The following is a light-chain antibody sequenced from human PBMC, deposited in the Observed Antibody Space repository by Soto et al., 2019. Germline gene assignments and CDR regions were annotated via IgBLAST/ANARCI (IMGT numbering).Light chain of an antibody. V-gene: IGLV2-14*01. CDR2: DVN. CDR3: DSFTSSATWGV. CDR1: SSDVGDYNY. Sequence: QSALTQPASVSGSPGQSITISCTGISSDVGDYNYVSWYQQHPGKAPKLMIYDVNHRPSGVSNRFSGSKSGNTASLTISGLQAEDEADYYCDSFTSSATWGVFGGGTKLTVL. J-gene: IGLJ3*02.